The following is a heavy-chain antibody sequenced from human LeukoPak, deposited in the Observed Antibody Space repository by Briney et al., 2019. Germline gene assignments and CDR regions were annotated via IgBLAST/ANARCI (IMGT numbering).Heavy chain of an antibody. CDR1: GYTFTSYA. J-gene: IGHJ3*02. Sequence: ASVKVSCKASGYTFTSYAMNWVRQAPGQGLQWLGWISASNGNTNYAQKFRDRVTMTTDTSTSTAYMELRSLRSDDTAVYYCARDGGWYCSGGSCYSSFDIWGQGTMVTVSS. D-gene: IGHD2-15*01. CDR2: ISASNGNT. V-gene: IGHV1-18*01. CDR3: ARDGGWYCSGGSCYSSFDI.